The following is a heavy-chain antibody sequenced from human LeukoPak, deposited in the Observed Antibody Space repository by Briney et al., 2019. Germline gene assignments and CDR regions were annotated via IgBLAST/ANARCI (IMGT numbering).Heavy chain of an antibody. J-gene: IGHJ4*02. Sequence: GGSLRLSCAASGFTFSSYSMNLVRQAPGKGLEWVSSISSSSSYIYYADSVKGRFTISRDNAKNSLYLQMNSLRAEDTAVYYCARGGVAAAGPFDYWGQGTLVTVSS. V-gene: IGHV3-21*01. CDR2: ISSSSSYI. D-gene: IGHD6-13*01. CDR3: ARGGVAAAGPFDY. CDR1: GFTFSSYS.